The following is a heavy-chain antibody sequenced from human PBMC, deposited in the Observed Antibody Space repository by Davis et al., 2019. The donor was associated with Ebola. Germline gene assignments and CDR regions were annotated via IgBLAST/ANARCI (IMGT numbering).Heavy chain of an antibody. V-gene: IGHV3-33*08. CDR3: AGDRAYWAFDY. Sequence: GGSLRLSCAASGFTFSSYGMHWVRQAPGKGLEWVAVIWYDGSNKYYADSVKGRFTISRDNSKNTLYLQMNSLRAEDTAVYYCAGDRAYWAFDYWGRGTQVTVAS. D-gene: IGHD2-21*01. J-gene: IGHJ4*02. CDR1: GFTFSSYG. CDR2: IWYDGSNK.